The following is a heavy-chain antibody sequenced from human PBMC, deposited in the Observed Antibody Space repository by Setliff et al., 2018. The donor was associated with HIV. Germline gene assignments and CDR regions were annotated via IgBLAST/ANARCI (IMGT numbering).Heavy chain of an antibody. CDR2: INHSGST. V-gene: IGHV4-34*01. CDR1: GGSFSAYH. CDR3: ARSYYYDSSGYPGVYFDY. Sequence: PSETLSLTCAVYGGSFSAYHWSWIRQTPGKGLEWLGEINHSGSTAYNLALESRVSMSIDTSKNQFSLKLTSVTAADTAVYYCARSYYYDSSGYPGVYFDYWGQGTLVTVS. J-gene: IGHJ4*02. D-gene: IGHD3-22*01.